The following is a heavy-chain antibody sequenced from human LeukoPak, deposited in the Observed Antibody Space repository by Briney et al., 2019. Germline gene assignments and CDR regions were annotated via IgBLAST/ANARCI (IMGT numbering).Heavy chain of an antibody. J-gene: IGHJ4*02. D-gene: IGHD3-22*01. CDR3: ATSDDSSGCD. CDR2: INQDGSVK. Sequence: PGGSLRLSCAASGFTFSNYWMSWVRQAPGKGLQWVANINQDGSVKYYVESVKGRFTISRDNAKNSVYLQMNSLRAEDAAVCYCATSDDSSGCDWGQGTLVTVSS. V-gene: IGHV3-7*01. CDR1: GFTFSNYW.